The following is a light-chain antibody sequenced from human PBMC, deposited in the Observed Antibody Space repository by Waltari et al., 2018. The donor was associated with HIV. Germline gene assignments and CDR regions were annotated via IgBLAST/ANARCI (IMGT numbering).Light chain of an antibody. J-gene: IGLJ2*01. CDR2: KDT. CDR1: VLAKQV. Sequence: SSDLTQSPSLSVSPGQPAKITCSGYVLAKQVASWYHRKPGQAPFLLIYKDTERPSKIPERFSASTSGTTVTLTISGVRAEDEAEYFCQSADTSGTSVLFGGGTTLTVL. V-gene: IGLV3-25*03. CDR3: QSADTSGTSVL.